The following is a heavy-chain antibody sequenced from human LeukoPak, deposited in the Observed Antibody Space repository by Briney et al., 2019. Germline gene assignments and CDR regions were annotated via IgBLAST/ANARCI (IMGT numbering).Heavy chain of an antibody. V-gene: IGHV1-69*13. D-gene: IGHD3-10*01. Sequence: ASVKVSCKTSGYTFIDYYVHWVRQAPGQGLEWMGGIIPIFGTANYAQKFQGRVTITADESTSTAYMELSSLRSEDTAVYYCARSMVRGVMEFPFDYWGQGTLVTVSS. CDR2: IIPIFGTA. CDR3: ARSMVRGVMEFPFDY. CDR1: GYTFIDYY. J-gene: IGHJ4*02.